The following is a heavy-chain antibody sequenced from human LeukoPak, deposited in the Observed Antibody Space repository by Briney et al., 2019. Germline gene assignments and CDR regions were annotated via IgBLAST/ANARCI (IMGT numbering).Heavy chain of an antibody. CDR2: IYTSGST. CDR3: ARQRDFTTTNWFDP. CDR1: GGSISSGSYY. Sequence: SETLSLTCTVSGGSISSGSYYWSWIRQPAGKGLEWIGRIYTSGSTNYNPSLKSRVTMSVDTSKNQFSLKLSSVTAADTAVYYCARQRDFTTTNWFDPWGQGTLVTVSS. D-gene: IGHD3-3*01. V-gene: IGHV4-61*02. J-gene: IGHJ5*02.